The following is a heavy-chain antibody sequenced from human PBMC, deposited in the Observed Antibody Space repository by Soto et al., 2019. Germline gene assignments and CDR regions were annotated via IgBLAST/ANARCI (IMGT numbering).Heavy chain of an antibody. V-gene: IGHV3-48*01. CDR3: ARDLGWAFDY. Sequence: GSLRLSCAASGFTFSAYSMNWFRQAPGQGLEWLSYITQSGSATHYADSVKGRFTISRDNGKNSLYIQLNNLRAEDTAVYYCARDLGWAFDYWGRGTLVTVSS. CDR1: GFTFSAYS. J-gene: IGHJ4*02. CDR2: ITQSGSAT. D-gene: IGHD6-19*01.